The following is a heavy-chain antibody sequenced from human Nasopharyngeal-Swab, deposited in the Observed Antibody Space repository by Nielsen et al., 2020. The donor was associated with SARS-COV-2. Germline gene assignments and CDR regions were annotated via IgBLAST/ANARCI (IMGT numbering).Heavy chain of an antibody. J-gene: IGHJ5*02. CDR3: AREIVVVPAAMLGNWFDP. Sequence: SETLSLTFAVYGASFSGYYWSWIRQPPGKGLEWIGEINHSGSTNYNPSLKSRVTISVDTSKNQFSLKLRSVTAADTAVYYCAREIVVVPAAMLGNWFDPWGQGTLVTVSS. CDR2: INHSGST. D-gene: IGHD2-2*01. V-gene: IGHV4-34*01. CDR1: GASFSGYY.